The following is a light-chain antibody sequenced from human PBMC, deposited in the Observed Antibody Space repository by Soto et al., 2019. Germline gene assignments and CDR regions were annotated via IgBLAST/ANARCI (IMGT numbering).Light chain of an antibody. CDR1: SSDVGGSNY. CDR3: SSYASSNTLWV. CDR2: EVT. V-gene: IGLV2-14*03. Sequence: QSALTQPASVSGSPGQSITISCTGTSSDVGGSNYVSWYQQHPGKAPKLMIYEVTYRPSGVSNRFSGSKSGNTASLTISGLQAEDEADYYCSSYASSNTLWVFGGGTKLTVL. J-gene: IGLJ3*02.